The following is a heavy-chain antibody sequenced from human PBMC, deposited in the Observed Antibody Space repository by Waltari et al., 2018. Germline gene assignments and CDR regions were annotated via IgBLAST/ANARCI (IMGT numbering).Heavy chain of an antibody. CDR1: GDSMSSTDC. D-gene: IGHD1-26*01. CDR2: VRGDGKT. V-gene: IGHV4-4*02. J-gene: IGHJ4*02. Sequence: QLQLQESGPGLVKPSGTLSLTCAVSGDSMSSTDCWRWVRQPPGKGLEWVRHVRGDGKTNYNPSFASRITISRDTYNKQFSLKVTSATAADTAIYYCARDRGRGLYLDSWGPGTQVTVSP. CDR3: ARDRGRGLYLDS.